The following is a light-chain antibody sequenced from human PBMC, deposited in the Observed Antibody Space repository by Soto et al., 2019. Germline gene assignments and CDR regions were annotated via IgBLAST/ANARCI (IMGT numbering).Light chain of an antibody. J-gene: IGKJ5*01. CDR3: QQYGSSTITST. Sequence: EHVFTQSPHSLPLSRVERATLSCRAXPSVNGYYLAWYQQNPGQAPRLIIXXASXRATGIPDRFSGSGSGTDFALTISRREPEDVSVESCQQYGSSTITSTFGQGTRLEI. V-gene: IGKV3-20*01. CDR1: PSVNGYY. CDR2: XAS.